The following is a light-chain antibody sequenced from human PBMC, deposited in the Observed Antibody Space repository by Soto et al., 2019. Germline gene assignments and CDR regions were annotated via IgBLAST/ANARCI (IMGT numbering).Light chain of an antibody. J-gene: IGKJ2*01. Sequence: DIQMTQSPSTLAASVGDTVTMTCRSSSKWLAWYQKKPGKAPKLLIYDVSNLERGVPPRFSGSTSGAESTLTITGLQPDDLGTYYCQHTTEFTFVQGTKVEIK. V-gene: IGKV1-5*01. CDR1: SSSKW. CDR3: QHTTEFT. CDR2: DVS.